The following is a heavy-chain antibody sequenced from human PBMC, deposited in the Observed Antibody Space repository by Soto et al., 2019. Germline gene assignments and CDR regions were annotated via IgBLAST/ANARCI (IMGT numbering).Heavy chain of an antibody. Sequence: ASVKVSCKASGYTFADYTLHWVRQAPGQRLEWMGWINAGNANTKYSQEFQGRVTITRDTSARTADFHLSSLNSKDTPVYYCARAVGYCTVGSCYTYFKRWGQGSLVAVSS. J-gene: IGHJ1*01. CDR1: GYTFADYT. CDR3: ARAVGYCTVGSCYTYFKR. D-gene: IGHD2-8*02. CDR2: INAGNANT. V-gene: IGHV1-3*01.